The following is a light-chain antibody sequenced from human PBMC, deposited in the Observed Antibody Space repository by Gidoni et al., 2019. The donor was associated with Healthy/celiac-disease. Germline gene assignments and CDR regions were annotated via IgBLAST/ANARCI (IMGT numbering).Light chain of an antibody. Sequence: EIVKTQTPATLSVSPGESATSSCRASQRVSSNLAWYQQKPGQAPRLLIYGASTRATGIPARFSGSGSGTEFPLTISSLQSEAFAVYYCQQYNNWPPYTFGQGTKLEIK. J-gene: IGKJ2*01. CDR2: GAS. CDR1: QRVSSN. V-gene: IGKV3-15*01. CDR3: QQYNNWPPYT.